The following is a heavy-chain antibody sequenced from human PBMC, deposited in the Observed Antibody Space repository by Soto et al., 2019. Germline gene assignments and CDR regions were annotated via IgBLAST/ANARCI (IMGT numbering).Heavy chain of an antibody. CDR1: GFTFSSYG. V-gene: IGHV3-33*01. CDR3: ARDRVVPAARPYYYYYMDV. D-gene: IGHD2-2*01. CDR2: IWYDGSNK. J-gene: IGHJ6*03. Sequence: GGSLRLSCAASGFTFSSYGMHWVRQAPGKGLEWVAVIWYDGSNKYYADSVKGRFTISRDNSKNTLYLQMNSLRAEDTAVYYCARDRVVPAARPYYYYYMDVWGKGTTVTVSS.